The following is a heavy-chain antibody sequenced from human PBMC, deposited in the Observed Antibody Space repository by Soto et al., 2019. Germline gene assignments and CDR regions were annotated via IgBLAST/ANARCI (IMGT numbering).Heavy chain of an antibody. J-gene: IGHJ5*02. Sequence: SQTLSLTCAISGDSVSSNSAAWNWIRQSPSRGLEWLGRTYYRSKWHNDYAVSVKSRITIKPDTSKNQFSLQLNSVTPEDTAVYYSAPDMLEAHGIVGLFDPWGQRTLVTVSS. D-gene: IGHD1-26*01. CDR2: TYYRSKWHN. V-gene: IGHV6-1*01. CDR3: APDMLEAHGIVGLFDP. CDR1: GDSVSSNSAA.